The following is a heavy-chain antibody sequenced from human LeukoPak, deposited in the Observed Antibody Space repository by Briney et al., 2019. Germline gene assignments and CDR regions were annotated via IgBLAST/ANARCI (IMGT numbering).Heavy chain of an antibody. V-gene: IGHV1-2*02. CDR1: GYTFTGYY. D-gene: IGHD3-3*01. CDR3: ARDPIFGVVPGFPVPLDY. CDR2: INPNSGGT. J-gene: IGHJ4*02. Sequence: GASVTVSCKASGYTFTGYYMHWVRQAPGQGLEWMGWINPNSGGTNYAQKFQGRVTMTRDTSISTAYMELSRLRSDDTAVYYCARDPIFGVVPGFPVPLDYWGQGTLVTVSS.